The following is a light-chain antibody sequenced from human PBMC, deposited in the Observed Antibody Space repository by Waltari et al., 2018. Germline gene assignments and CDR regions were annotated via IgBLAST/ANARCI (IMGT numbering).Light chain of an antibody. CDR2: DAS. V-gene: IGKV3D-11*02. CDR1: QSVTNY. J-gene: IGKJ3*01. Sequence: EIVLTQSPATLSLSPGERATLSCRASQSVTNYLAWYQQKPGQAPMLLIYDASNRATGIPARFRGSGAGTDFHLTHSRLEPEDFAVYYCQERSNWVFTFGPGTKVDI. CDR3: QERSNWVFT.